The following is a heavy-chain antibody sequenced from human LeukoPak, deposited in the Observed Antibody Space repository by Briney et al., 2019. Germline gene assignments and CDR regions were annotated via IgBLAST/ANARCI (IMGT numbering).Heavy chain of an antibody. CDR2: ISAYNGNT. J-gene: IGHJ6*03. V-gene: IGHV1-18*01. CDR1: GYTFTSYG. D-gene: IGHD3-3*01. Sequence: ASVKVSCKASGYTFTSYGISWVRQAPGQGLEWMGWISAYNGNTNYAQKLQGRVTMTTDTSTSTAYTELRSLRSDDTAVYYCASGVVKDYYYYYYMDVWGKGTTVTVSS. CDR3: ASGVVKDYYYYYYMDV.